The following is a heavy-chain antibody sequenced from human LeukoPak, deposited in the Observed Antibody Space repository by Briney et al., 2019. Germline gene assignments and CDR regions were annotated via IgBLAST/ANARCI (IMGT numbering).Heavy chain of an antibody. CDR2: INPNSGGT. J-gene: IGHJ5*02. CDR3: ARGPRVSRGLTMIVVVPGNWFDP. D-gene: IGHD3-22*01. CDR1: GYTFTGYY. Sequence: GASVKVSCKASGYTFTGYYMHWVRQAPGQGLEWMGWINPNSGGTNYAQKFQGRVTMTRDTSISTAYMELSRLRSDDTAVYYCARGPRVSRGLTMIVVVPGNWFDPWGQGTLVTVSS. V-gene: IGHV1-2*02.